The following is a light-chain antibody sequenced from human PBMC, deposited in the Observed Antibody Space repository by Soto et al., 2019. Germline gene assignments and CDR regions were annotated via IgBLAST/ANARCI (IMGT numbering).Light chain of an antibody. CDR2: GAS. J-gene: IGKJ1*01. Sequence: EIVLTQSPGTLSLSPGERATLSCRASQSVNSRYLAWYQQKPGQVPSLLIYGASSRATGIPDRSSGSGSGTDFTLTISRLEPEDFAVYYCQQYDSSPRTFGQGTKVEIK. CDR3: QQYDSSPRT. CDR1: QSVNSRY. V-gene: IGKV3-20*01.